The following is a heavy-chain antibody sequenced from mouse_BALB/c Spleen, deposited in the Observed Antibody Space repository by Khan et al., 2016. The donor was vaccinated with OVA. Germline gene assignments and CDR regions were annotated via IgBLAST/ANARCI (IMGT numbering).Heavy chain of an antibody. V-gene: IGHV3-2*02. CDR2: ISYSGRT. CDR3: ARSVTITTVVATDFDY. D-gene: IGHD1-1*01. Sequence: EVQLHESGPGLVKPSQSLSLTCTVTGYSITSDYAWNWIRQFPGNKLEWMGYISYSGRTSYNPSLKSRISITRATSKNQFLLQLNSVTTEDTATYYCARSVTITTVVATDFDYWGQGTTLTVSS. J-gene: IGHJ2*01. CDR1: GYSITSDYA.